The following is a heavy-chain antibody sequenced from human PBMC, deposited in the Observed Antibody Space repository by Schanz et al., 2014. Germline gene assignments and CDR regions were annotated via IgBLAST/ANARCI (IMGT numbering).Heavy chain of an antibody. CDR2: ISSSSGTI. Sequence: QVQLVESGGGLVKPGGSLRLSCAASGFTFSDYYMSWVRQAPEKGLEWVSYISSSSGTIYYADSVKGRFTISRDNAKNLLYLQMNGLRAEDTAVYFCARDLSSLIQGDVWGKGTTVTVSS. J-gene: IGHJ6*04. CDR1: GFTFSDYY. V-gene: IGHV3-11*04. CDR3: ARDLSSLIQGDV. D-gene: IGHD2-2*01.